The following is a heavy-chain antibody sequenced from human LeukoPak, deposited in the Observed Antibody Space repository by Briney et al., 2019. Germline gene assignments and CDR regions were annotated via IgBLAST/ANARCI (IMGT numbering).Heavy chain of an antibody. D-gene: IGHD4-11*01. V-gene: IGHV4-59*01. CDR2: IYYSGST. J-gene: IGHJ5*02. CDR1: GGSISSYY. CDR3: ARVHDYRRWFDP. Sequence: SETLSLTCTVSGGSISSYYWSWIRQPPGKGLEWIGYIYYSGSTNYNPSLKSRVTISVDTSKIQFSLKLSSVTAADTAVYYCARVHDYRRWFDPWGQGTLVTVSS.